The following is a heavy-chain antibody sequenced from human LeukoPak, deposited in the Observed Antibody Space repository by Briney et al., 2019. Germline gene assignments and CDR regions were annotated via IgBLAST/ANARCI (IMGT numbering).Heavy chain of an antibody. V-gene: IGHV3-11*01. D-gene: IGHD3-3*01. CDR2: ISSSGSTI. CDR3: AKQTANYDFWSGYYPPIDY. Sequence: GGSLRLSCVASGFTFSDYYMSWIRQAPGKGLEWVSYISSSGSTIYYADSVKGRFTISRDNAKNSLYLQMNSLRAEDTAVYYCAKQTANYDFWSGYYPPIDYWGQGTLVTVSS. J-gene: IGHJ4*02. CDR1: GFTFSDYY.